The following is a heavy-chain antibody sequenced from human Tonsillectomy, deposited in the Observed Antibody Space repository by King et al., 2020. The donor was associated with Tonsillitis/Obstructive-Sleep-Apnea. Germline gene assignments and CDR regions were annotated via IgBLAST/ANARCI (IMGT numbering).Heavy chain of an antibody. Sequence: EVQLLESGGGLVQPGGSLRLSCAASGFTFSSYVMTWVRQAPGKGLEWVSVISGSGGSAFYADSVKGRFTISRDNSKNTQYLQMNSLRAEDPAVYYCAKDSDSSCYYPSNYYYMDVWGKGTTVTVSS. J-gene: IGHJ6*03. CDR1: GFTFSSYV. V-gene: IGHV3-23*01. CDR2: ISGSGGSA. D-gene: IGHD3-22*01. CDR3: AKDSDSSCYYPSNYYYMDV.